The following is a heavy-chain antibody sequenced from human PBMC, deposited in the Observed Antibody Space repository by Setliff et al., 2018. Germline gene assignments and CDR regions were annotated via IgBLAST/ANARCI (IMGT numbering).Heavy chain of an antibody. V-gene: IGHV4-38-2*01. D-gene: IGHD3-9*01. CDR2: IYRSGST. CDR1: GYSISSGYY. Sequence: PSETLSLTCAVSGYSISSGYYWGWIRQPPGKGLEWIGSIYRSGSTYYNPSLKSRVTISVDTSKNQFSLKLSSVTAADTAVYYCARTLYDYDILTGPGYYFDYWGQGTLVTVSS. J-gene: IGHJ4*02. CDR3: ARTLYDYDILTGPGYYFDY.